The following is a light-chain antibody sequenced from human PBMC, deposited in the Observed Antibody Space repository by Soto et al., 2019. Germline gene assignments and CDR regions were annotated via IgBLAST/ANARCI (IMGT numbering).Light chain of an antibody. CDR3: AAWDDSLNAYVV. V-gene: IGLV1-44*01. CDR1: SSNIGSNT. CDR2: NNN. Sequence: QSVLTQPPSASGTPGQRVTISCSGSSSNIGSNTVNWYQQLPGTAPKLLIYNNNQRPSGVPDRFSGSKSGTSASLAISGPQSEDEADYYCAAWDDSLNAYVVFGGGTKVTVL. J-gene: IGLJ2*01.